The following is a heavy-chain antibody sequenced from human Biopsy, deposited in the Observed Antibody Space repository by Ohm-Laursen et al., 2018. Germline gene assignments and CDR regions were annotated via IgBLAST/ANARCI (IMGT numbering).Heavy chain of an antibody. J-gene: IGHJ4*02. Sequence: SVKVSCKASGYPFSNYYLFWVRQAPGQGLEWMGRINPNSGDTVFARNFQGRVTMTRDTAISTVYLDLRNLRPDDTAVYFCARMEQPHDYWGQGTLVTVSS. CDR1: GYPFSNYY. CDR3: ARMEQPHDY. D-gene: IGHD6-13*01. CDR2: INPNSGDT. V-gene: IGHV1-2*06.